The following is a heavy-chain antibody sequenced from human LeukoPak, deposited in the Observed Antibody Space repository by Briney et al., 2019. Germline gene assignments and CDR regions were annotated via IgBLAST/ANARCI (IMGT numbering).Heavy chain of an antibody. V-gene: IGHV3-74*01. CDR2: ISPDGMTT. Sequence: GGSLRLSCAASGFTFSSFWMHWVRQDTGKGLVWVSRISPDGMTTVHADSVKGRFTVSRDNAKNTLYLQMNSLRAEDTAVYYCARTRTLPVAGGFDAWGQGTLVTVSS. CDR1: GFTFSSFW. J-gene: IGHJ5*02. D-gene: IGHD6-13*01. CDR3: ARTRTLPVAGGFDA.